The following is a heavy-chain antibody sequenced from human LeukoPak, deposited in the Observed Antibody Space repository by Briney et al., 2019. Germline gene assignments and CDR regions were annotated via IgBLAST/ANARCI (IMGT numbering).Heavy chain of an antibody. V-gene: IGHV4-59*01. CDR2: IYYSGGT. CDR1: GGSISSYY. CDR3: AREVPLQWPEGRYFDY. J-gene: IGHJ4*02. D-gene: IGHD6-19*01. Sequence: SETLSLTCTVSGGSISSYYWSWIRQPPGKGLEWIGYIYYSGGTNYNPSLKSRVTISVDTSKNQFSLKLSSVTAADTAVYYCAREVPLQWPEGRYFDYWGQGTLVTVSS.